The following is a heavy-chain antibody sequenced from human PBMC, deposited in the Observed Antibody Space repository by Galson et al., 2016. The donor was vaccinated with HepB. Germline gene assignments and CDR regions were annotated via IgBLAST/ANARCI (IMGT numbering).Heavy chain of an antibody. CDR2: SDYSGTT. CDR3: ARPGSFYSDHHEAYDV. V-gene: IGHV4-39*01. J-gene: IGHJ3*01. Sequence: SETLSLTCTVSGDSIRGDYYWGWIRQPPGKGLEWIGCSDYSGTTQYNPSLKSRVTVSVDTSKNQFSLTLTSVTAADTAVYYCARPGSFYSDHHEAYDVWGQGAAVIVSS. D-gene: IGHD4-17*01. CDR1: GDSIRGDYY.